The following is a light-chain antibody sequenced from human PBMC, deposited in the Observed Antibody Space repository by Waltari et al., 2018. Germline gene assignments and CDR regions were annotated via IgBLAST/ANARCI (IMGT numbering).Light chain of an antibody. Sequence: DIVMTQSPDSLAVSLGERATINCESRQSVLYSSNNKTYLAWYQQKPGQPPKLLIYWASTRESGVPDRFSGGGSGTEFTLTINSLQAEDVGVYYCQQYYNTPRTFGQGTKVEVK. CDR1: QSVLYSSNNKTY. CDR3: QQYYNTPRT. CDR2: WAS. J-gene: IGKJ1*01. V-gene: IGKV4-1*01.